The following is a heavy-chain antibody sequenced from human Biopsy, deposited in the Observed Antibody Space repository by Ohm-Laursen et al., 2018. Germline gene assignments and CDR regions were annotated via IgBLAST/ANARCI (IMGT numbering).Heavy chain of an antibody. Sequence: PSVYASRTPSGDTFTTSAVSWVRQVRGHGLDWMGRIITILGTVDYGQNFQDRVTTRADTTTTFLELSSFRYDDTALYYCASRDILGIGFDVWGLGTTVTVSS. CDR1: GDTFTTSA. CDR3: ASRDILGIGFDV. CDR2: IITILGTV. D-gene: IGHD6-13*01. J-gene: IGHJ6*02. V-gene: IGHV1-69*04.